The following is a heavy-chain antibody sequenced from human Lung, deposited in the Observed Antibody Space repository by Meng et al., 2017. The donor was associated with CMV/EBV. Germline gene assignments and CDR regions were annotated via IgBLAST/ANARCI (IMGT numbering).Heavy chain of an antibody. CDR1: GYTFTGYF. CDR3: ARALHVEYIDSSGYHDH. J-gene: IGHJ4*02. CDR2: INPKSGGT. V-gene: IGHV1-2*02. D-gene: IGHD3-22*01. Sequence: SXXVSXKASGYTFTGYFIHWVRQAPGQGLEWMGWINPKSGGTNFAQRFPGRVTMTRDTSISTVYMELRSLRSDDTAVYYCARALHVEYIDSSGYHDHWGQGXLVTVSS.